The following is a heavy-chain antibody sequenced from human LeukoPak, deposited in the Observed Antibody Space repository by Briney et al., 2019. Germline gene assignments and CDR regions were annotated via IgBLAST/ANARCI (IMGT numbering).Heavy chain of an antibody. J-gene: IGHJ4*02. CDR3: ARHAAGIGYYFDY. Sequence: SQTLSLTCTVSGGSISSGGYYWSWIRQPPGKGLEWIGYIYHSGSTYYNPSLKSRVTISVDRSKYQFSLKLSSVTAADTAVYYCARHAAGIGYYFDYWGQGTLVTVSS. CDR1: GGSISSGGYY. D-gene: IGHD6-13*01. V-gene: IGHV4-30-2*01. CDR2: IYHSGST.